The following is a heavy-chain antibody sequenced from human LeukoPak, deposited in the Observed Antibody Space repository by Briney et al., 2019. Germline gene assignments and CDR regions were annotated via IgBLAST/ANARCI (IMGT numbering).Heavy chain of an antibody. Sequence: GGSLRLSCVASGFTFSRYWIHWVRQAPGKGLVWVSSISSDGSSTSYADSVKGRITISRDNAKNTLSLQMNSLRAEDTAVYYCARDHGSYYFDYWGQGILVTVSS. CDR3: ARDHGSYYFDY. D-gene: IGHD3-10*01. V-gene: IGHV3-74*01. CDR2: ISSDGSST. CDR1: GFTFSRYW. J-gene: IGHJ4*02.